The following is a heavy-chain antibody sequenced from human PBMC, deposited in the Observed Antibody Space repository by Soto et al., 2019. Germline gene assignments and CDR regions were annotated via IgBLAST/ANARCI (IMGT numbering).Heavy chain of an antibody. CDR1: GFTVSSNY. Sequence: EVRLVESGGGLVQPGGSLRLSCAASGFTVSSNYMSWVRQAPGKGLEWVSVIYSGGSTYYADSVKGRFTISRHNSKNTLYLQMNSLRAEDTAVYYCARARGKVVRGVIIKNYYYYYMDVWGKGTTVTVSS. J-gene: IGHJ6*03. CDR2: IYSGGST. V-gene: IGHV3-53*04. D-gene: IGHD3-10*01. CDR3: ARARGKVVRGVIIKNYYYYYMDV.